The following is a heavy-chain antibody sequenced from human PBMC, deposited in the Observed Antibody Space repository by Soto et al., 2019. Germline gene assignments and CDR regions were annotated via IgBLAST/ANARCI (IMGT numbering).Heavy chain of an antibody. Sequence: VTVKESGPVLVKPTETLTLTCTVSGFSLSNAGLGVSWIRQPPGKALEWLANIFSNDEKSYSTSLKSRLTISKDTSKSQVVLTMTNMDPVDTATYYCASTYTTSWYWFDPWGQGTLVTVSS. CDR1: GFSLSNAGLG. D-gene: IGHD6-13*01. J-gene: IGHJ5*02. CDR2: IFSNDEK. V-gene: IGHV2-26*04. CDR3: ASTYTTSWYWFDP.